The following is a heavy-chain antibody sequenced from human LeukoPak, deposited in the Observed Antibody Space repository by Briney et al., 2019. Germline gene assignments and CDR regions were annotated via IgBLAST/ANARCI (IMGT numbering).Heavy chain of an antibody. CDR3: AKAFGSSWSLFHY. V-gene: IGHV3-30*02. D-gene: IGHD6-13*01. CDR2: IQSDGSNK. Sequence: RTGGSLRLSCAASGCTFSSYGMHWVRQAPGKGLEWVAFIQSDGSNKYYADSVKGRFTISRDNSKNTLYLQMNSLRAEDTATFYCAKAFGSSWSLFHYWGQGTLVTVSS. J-gene: IGHJ4*02. CDR1: GCTFSSYG.